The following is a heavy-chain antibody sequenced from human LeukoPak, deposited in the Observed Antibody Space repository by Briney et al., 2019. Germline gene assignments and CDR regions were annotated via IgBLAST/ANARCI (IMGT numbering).Heavy chain of an antibody. J-gene: IGHJ4*02. Sequence: ASVKVSCKASGYTFTGYYMHWVRQAPGQGLEWMGWINPNSGGKNYAQKFQGRVTMTRDTSISTAYMELSRLRSDYTAVYYCAIGNGTGLRFLEWLLSSWDQGTLVTVFS. CDR2: INPNSGGK. CDR1: GYTFTGYY. CDR3: AIGNGTGLRFLEWLLSS. V-gene: IGHV1-2*02. D-gene: IGHD3-3*01.